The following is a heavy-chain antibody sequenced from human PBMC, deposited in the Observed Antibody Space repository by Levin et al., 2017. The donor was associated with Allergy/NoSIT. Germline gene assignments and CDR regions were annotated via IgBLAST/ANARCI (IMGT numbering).Heavy chain of an antibody. CDR2: TSYNGDSK. Sequence: PGGSLRLSCAASGFTFSDYSMHWVRQAPGEGLEWVSVTSYNGDSKYYADSVKGRFTISRDNSKNTLYLQMNSLRTEDTAMYYFAADPTTVKHKNPGYWGQGTLVTVSS. CDR3: AADPTTVKHKNPGY. D-gene: IGHD4-17*01. V-gene: IGHV3-30-3*01. J-gene: IGHJ4*02. CDR1: GFTFSDYS.